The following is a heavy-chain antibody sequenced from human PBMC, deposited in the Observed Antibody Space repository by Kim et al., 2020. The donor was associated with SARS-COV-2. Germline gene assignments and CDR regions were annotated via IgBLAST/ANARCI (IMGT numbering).Heavy chain of an antibody. Sequence: GGSLRLSCGTSGFTFTDYSMGWVRQAPGKGLEWVSTIGTTGSSATYAYSVKGRFTVSRDNYEKTMYLQMNNLRAEDTAVYYCAKPNFYEHTTGYSYHDDWGRGTLVTVSS. CDR1: GFTFTDYS. J-gene: IGHJ4*02. CDR2: IGTTGSSA. V-gene: IGHV3-23*01. D-gene: IGHD5-18*01. CDR3: AKPNFYEHTTGYSYHDD.